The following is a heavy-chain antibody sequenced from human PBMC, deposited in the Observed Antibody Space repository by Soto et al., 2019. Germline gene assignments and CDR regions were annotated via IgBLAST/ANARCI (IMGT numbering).Heavy chain of an antibody. Sequence: EVQLVESGGGLVQPGGSLRLSCAASGFTVSSNYMSWVRQAPGKGLEWVSVIYSGGSTYYADSVKGRFTISRDNSKNTLYLQMNSLRAEDTAVYYCARDQAPISGWYYAPRRPERGYYGMDVWGQGTTVTVSS. V-gene: IGHV3-66*01. CDR2: IYSGGST. D-gene: IGHD6-19*01. J-gene: IGHJ6*02. CDR3: ARDQAPISGWYYAPRRPERGYYGMDV. CDR1: GFTVSSNY.